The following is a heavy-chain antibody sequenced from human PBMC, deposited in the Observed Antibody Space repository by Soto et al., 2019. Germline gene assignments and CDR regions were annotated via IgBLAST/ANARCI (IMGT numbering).Heavy chain of an antibody. CDR1: GFTFSTHG. Sequence: LRLSCEVSGFTFSTHGMHWVSQAPGKGLEWVAGTSYDGTNKYCARSVQGRFTISRENSMKSLYLQMNSLRTEDTAVYYCAKDLSGARWYYDALDVWGQGTTVTVS. V-gene: IGHV3-30*18. J-gene: IGHJ6*02. D-gene: IGHD2-15*01. CDR3: AKDLSGARWYYDALDV. CDR2: TSYDGTNK.